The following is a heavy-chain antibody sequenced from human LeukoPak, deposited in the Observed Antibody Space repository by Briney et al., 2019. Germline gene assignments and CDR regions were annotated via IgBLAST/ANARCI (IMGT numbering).Heavy chain of an antibody. J-gene: IGHJ4*02. D-gene: IGHD3-22*01. CDR2: IYYSGST. Sequence: PSETLSLTCTVSGGSISSYYWSWIRQPPGEGLEWLGYIYYSGSTNYNPSLKSRVTISVDTSKNQFSLKLSSVTAADTAVYYCASKAYYYDSSGYSPFDYWGQGTLVTVSS. CDR3: ASKAYYYDSSGYSPFDY. CDR1: GGSISSYY. V-gene: IGHV4-59*01.